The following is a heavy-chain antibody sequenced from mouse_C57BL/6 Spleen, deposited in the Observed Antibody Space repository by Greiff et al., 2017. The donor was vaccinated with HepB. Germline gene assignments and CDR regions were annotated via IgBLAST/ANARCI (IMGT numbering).Heavy chain of an antibody. CDR2: IYPRSGNT. J-gene: IGHJ3*01. CDR1: GYTFTSYG. D-gene: IGHD2-4*01. Sequence: QVQLKQSGAELARPGASVKLSCKASGYTFTSYGISWVKQRTGQGLEWIGEIYPRSGNTYYNEKLKGKATLTADKSSSTAYMELRSLTSEDSAVYFCARRRIYYDYDVPFAYWGQGTLVTVSA. V-gene: IGHV1-81*01. CDR3: ARRRIYYDYDVPFAY.